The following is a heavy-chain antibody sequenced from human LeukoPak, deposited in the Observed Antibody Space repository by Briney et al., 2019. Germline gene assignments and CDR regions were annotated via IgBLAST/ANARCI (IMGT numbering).Heavy chain of an antibody. CDR2: IIPIFGTA. Sequence: GASVKVSCKASGGTFSSYAISWVRQAPGQGLEWMGGIIPIFGTANYAQKFQGRVTITADKSTSTAYMELSSLRSEDTAVYYCVFGFGDPEADDSGDDCDLWGQGTMVTVSS. J-gene: IGHJ3*01. CDR1: GGTFSSYA. V-gene: IGHV1-69*06. CDR3: VFGFGDPEADDSGDDCDL. D-gene: IGHD3-10*01.